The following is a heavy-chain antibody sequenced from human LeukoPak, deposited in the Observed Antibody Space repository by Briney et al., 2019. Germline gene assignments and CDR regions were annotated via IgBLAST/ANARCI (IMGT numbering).Heavy chain of an antibody. J-gene: IGHJ6*03. CDR2: INPNSGGT. CDR1: GYTFTGYY. Sequence: ASVKVSCKASGYTFTGYYMHWVRQAPGQGLEWMGWINPNSGGTNYAQKFQGRVTMTRDTSISTAYMELSRLRSDDTAVYYCARGAIYDFRSGYYSHYYYMDVWGKGTTVTVSS. V-gene: IGHV1-2*02. D-gene: IGHD3-3*01. CDR3: ARGAIYDFRSGYYSHYYYMDV.